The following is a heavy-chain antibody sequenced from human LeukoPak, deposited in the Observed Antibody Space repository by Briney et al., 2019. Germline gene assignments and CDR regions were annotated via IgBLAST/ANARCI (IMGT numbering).Heavy chain of an antibody. CDR3: ARDFYDSSGYYHVD. V-gene: IGHV4-39*07. D-gene: IGHD3-22*01. CDR1: GGSISSSSYY. CDR2: IYYSRST. Sequence: SSETLSLTCTVSGGSISSSSYYWGWLRQPPGKGLEWIGTIYYSRSTYYNPSLKSRVTISVDTSKNQFSLKLSSVTAADTAVYYCARDFYDSSGYYHVDWGQGTLVTVSS. J-gene: IGHJ4*02.